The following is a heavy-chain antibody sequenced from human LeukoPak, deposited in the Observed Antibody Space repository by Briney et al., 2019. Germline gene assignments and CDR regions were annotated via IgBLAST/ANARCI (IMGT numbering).Heavy chain of an antibody. CDR2: IYYSGGT. CDR1: GGSISSYY. D-gene: IGHD3-10*01. J-gene: IGHJ6*02. V-gene: IGHV4-59*01. CDR3: ARVGGGNYYYYGMDV. Sequence: SETLSLTCTVSGGSISSYYWSWIRQPPGKGLEWIGYIYYSGGTNYNPSLKSRVTITVDTSKNQFSLKLSSVTAADTAVYYCARVGGGNYYYYGMDVWGQGTTVTVSS.